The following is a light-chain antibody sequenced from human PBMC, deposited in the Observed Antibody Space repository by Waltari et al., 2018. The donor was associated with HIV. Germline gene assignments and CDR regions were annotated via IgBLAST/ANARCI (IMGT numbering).Light chain of an antibody. CDR1: QSVSSSY. J-gene: IGKJ2*01. CDR3: QQYGSSPPYT. Sequence: SLSPGERATLSCRASQSVSSSYLAWYQQKPGQAPRLLIYGASSRATGIQDRFSGSGSGTDFTLTISRLEPEDFAVYYCQQYGSSPPYTFGQGTKLEIK. CDR2: GAS. V-gene: IGKV3-20*01.